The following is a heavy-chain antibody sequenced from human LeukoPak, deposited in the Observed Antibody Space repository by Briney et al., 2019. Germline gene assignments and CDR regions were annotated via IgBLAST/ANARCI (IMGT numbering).Heavy chain of an antibody. CDR1: GYTFTGYY. CDR2: INPNSGGT. D-gene: IGHD1-26*01. Sequence: ASVKVSCKASGYTFTGYYMHWVRQAPGQGLEWMGWINPNSGGTNYAQKLQGRVTMTRDTSISTAYMELSRLRSDDTAVYYCARRSIVGAIWSPDDGIFDYWGQGTLVTVSS. V-gene: IGHV1-2*02. J-gene: IGHJ4*02. CDR3: ARRSIVGAIWSPDDGIFDY.